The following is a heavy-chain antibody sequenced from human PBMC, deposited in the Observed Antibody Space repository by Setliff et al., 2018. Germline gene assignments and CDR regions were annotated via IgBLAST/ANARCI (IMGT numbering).Heavy chain of an antibody. CDR2: ISSSGSSI. CDR1: GFTFSSYS. D-gene: IGHD3-22*01. Sequence: GGSLRLSCAASGFTFSSYSMNWVRQAPGKGLEWVSHISSSGSSISYADSVKGRFTIARDNAKNSVFLQMNSLRVEDTAVYYCARVHYETSTYSPTLFDHWGQGALVTVSS. V-gene: IGHV3-48*04. J-gene: IGHJ4*02. CDR3: ARVHYETSTYSPTLFDH.